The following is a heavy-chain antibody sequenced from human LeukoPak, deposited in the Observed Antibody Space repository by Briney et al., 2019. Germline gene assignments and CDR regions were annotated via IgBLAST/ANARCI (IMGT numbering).Heavy chain of an antibody. J-gene: IGHJ4*02. CDR2: IYSGGST. V-gene: IGHV3-53*01. CDR3: AKGRGYCTGGSCYSDY. CDR1: GFTVSSNY. D-gene: IGHD2-15*01. Sequence: GGSLRLSCAASGFTVSSNYMTWVRQAPGKGLEWVSVIYSGGSTYYADSVKGRFTISRDNSKNTLYLQMNSLRVEDTAIYYCAKGRGYCTGGSCYSDYWGQGTLVTVSS.